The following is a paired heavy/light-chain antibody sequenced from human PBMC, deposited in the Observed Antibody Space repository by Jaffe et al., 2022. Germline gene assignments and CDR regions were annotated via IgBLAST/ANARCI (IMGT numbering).Heavy chain of an antibody. CDR1: GGSFTGYS. V-gene: IGHV4-34*02. D-gene: IGHD2-2*01. CDR2: IDHSGSA. CDR3: ARAYVVAVPIIRLWGFDP. Sequence: QVQLQQWGAGLVKPSETLSLTCAVYGGSFTGYSWNWIRQPPGKGLEWIGEIDHSGSATYNPSLKSRLTISLDSSRSQVSLNLSSVTAADTAIYYCARAYVVAVPIIRLWGFDPWGQGTLVTVSS. J-gene: IGHJ5*02.
Light chain of an antibody. V-gene: IGKV1-39*01. J-gene: IGKJ2*02. CDR1: QSISNY. CDR2: AAS. CDR3: QQTYSPPRT. Sequence: DIQMTQSPSSLAASVGDRVAITCRASQSISNYVNWYQQKPGKAPNLLIYAASSLKSGVPSRFSGSGSGTDFTLTISSLQPEDFATYYCQQTYSPPRTFGQGTKVEIK.